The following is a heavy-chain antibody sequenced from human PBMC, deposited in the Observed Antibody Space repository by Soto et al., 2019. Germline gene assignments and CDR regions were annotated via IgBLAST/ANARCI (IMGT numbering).Heavy chain of an antibody. D-gene: IGHD3-3*01. CDR3: ARVRITIFGVVITRYYYGMDV. V-gene: IGHV1-69*12. J-gene: IGHJ6*02. Sequence: QVQLVQSGAEVKKPGSSVKVSCKASGGTFSSYAISWVRQAPGQGLEWMGGIIPIFGTANYAQKFQGRVTSTADESTXXAXMXXSSLRSEDTAVYYCARVRITIFGVVITRYYYGMDVWGQGTTVTVSS. CDR1: GGTFSSYA. CDR2: IIPIFGTA.